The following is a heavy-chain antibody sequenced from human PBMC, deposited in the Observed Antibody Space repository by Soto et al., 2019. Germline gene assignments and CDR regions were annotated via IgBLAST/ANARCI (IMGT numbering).Heavy chain of an antibody. J-gene: IGHJ4*02. V-gene: IGHV4-31*03. CDR1: GGSISSGYY. Sequence: SETLSLTCTVSGGSISSGYYWSWIRQHPGKGLEWIGYIYYSGSTYYNPSLKSRVTISVDTSKNQFSLKLSSVTAADTAVYYCARAPGDYFDYWGQRTPVTVSS. CDR3: ARAPGDYFDY. CDR2: IYYSGST.